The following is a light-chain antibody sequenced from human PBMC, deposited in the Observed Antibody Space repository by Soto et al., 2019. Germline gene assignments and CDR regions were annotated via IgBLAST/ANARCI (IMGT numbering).Light chain of an antibody. V-gene: IGLV2-14*01. CDR2: DVT. Sequence: SALTQPASVSGSPGQSITISCTGTSSDVGGYNYVSSYQQYPGKAPKLMIYDVTNRPSGVSNRFSGSKSGNTASLTISGLQAEDEADYYCSSCASSSPWVFGGGTKLTVL. J-gene: IGLJ2*01. CDR1: SSDVGGYNY. CDR3: SSCASSSPWV.